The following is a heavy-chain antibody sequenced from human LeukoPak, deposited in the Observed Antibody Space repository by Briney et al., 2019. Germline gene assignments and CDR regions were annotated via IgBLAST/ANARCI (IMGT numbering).Heavy chain of an antibody. CDR1: GFTFSSHW. J-gene: IGHJ6*02. V-gene: IGHV3-23*01. Sequence: PGGSLRLSCAASGFTFSSHWMSWVRQAPGKGLEWVSAISGSGGSTYYADSVKGRFTISRDNSKNTLYLQMNSLRAEDTAVYYCAKDGSAIFGVVPDYGMDVWGQGTTVTVSS. D-gene: IGHD3-3*01. CDR3: AKDGSAIFGVVPDYGMDV. CDR2: ISGSGGST.